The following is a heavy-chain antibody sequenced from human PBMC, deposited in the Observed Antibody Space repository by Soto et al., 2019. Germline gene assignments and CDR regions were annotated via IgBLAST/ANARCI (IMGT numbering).Heavy chain of an antibody. CDR2: IYYSGST. J-gene: IGHJ3*02. D-gene: IGHD3-3*01. CDR3: ERVARFGVVIIHAFDI. Sequence: SETLSLTCTVSGGSISSYYWSWIRQPPGKGLEWIGYIYYSGSTNYNPSLKSRVTISVDTSKNQFSLKLSSVTAADTAVYYCERVARFGVVIIHAFDIWGQGTMVNVS. V-gene: IGHV4-59*01. CDR1: GGSISSYY.